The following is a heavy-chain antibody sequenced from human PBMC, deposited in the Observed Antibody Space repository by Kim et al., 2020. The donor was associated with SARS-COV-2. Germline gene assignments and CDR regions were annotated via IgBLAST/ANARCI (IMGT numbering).Heavy chain of an antibody. J-gene: IGHJ3*02. Sequence: GGSLRLSCAASGFTFSSYGMHWVRQAPGKGLEWVAVISYDGSNKYYADSVKGRFTISRDNSKNTLYLQMNSLRAEDTAVYYCAKVRHLHTTWGAFDIWGQGTMVTVSS. CDR1: GFTFSSYG. V-gene: IGHV3-30*18. CDR2: ISYDGSNK. CDR3: AKVRHLHTTWGAFDI. D-gene: IGHD3-16*01.